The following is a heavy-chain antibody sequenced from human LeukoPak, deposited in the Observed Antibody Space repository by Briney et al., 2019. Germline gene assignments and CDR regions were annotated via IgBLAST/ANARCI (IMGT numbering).Heavy chain of an antibody. CDR3: ARDEDQLPTSYYYYYYGMDV. CDR2: ISAYNGNT. V-gene: IGHV1-18*01. Sequence: ASVKVSCKASGYTFTSYGISWVRQAPGQGRERMGWISAYNGNTNYAQKLQGRVTMTTDTSTSTAYMELRSLRSDDTAVYYCARDEDQLPTSYYYYYYGMDVWGQGTTVTVSS. D-gene: IGHD2-2*01. J-gene: IGHJ6*02. CDR1: GYTFTSYG.